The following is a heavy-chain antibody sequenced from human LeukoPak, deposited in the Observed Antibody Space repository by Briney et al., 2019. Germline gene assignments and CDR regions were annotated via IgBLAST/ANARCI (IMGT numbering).Heavy chain of an antibody. CDR1: GFTFGDYA. CDR3: SARGYSYGTRFWYYYYGMDV. Sequence: GRSLRLSCTASGFTFGDYAMSWFRQAPGKGLEWVGFIRSKAYGGTTEYAASVKGGFTISRDDSKSIAYLQMNSLKTEDTAVYYCSARGYSYGTRFWYYYYGMDVWGQGTTVIVSS. J-gene: IGHJ6*02. V-gene: IGHV3-49*03. D-gene: IGHD5-18*01. CDR2: IRSKAYGGTT.